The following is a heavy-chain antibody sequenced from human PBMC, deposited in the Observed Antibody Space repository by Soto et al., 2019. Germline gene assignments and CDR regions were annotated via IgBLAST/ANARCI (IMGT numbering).Heavy chain of an antibody. J-gene: IGHJ4*02. CDR3: AREGGSWSPYYFDY. Sequence: LGESLKISCKGSGYSFTSYWISWVRQMPGKGLEWMGRIDPSDSYTNYSPSFQGHVTISADKSISTAYLQWSSLKASDTAMYYCAREGGSWSPYYFDYWGQGTLVTAPQ. CDR2: IDPSDSYT. D-gene: IGHD6-13*01. CDR1: GYSFTSYW. V-gene: IGHV5-10-1*01.